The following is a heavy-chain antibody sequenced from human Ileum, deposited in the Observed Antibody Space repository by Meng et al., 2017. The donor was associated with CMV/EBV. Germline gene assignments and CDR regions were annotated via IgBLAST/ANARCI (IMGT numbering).Heavy chain of an antibody. CDR1: GFTFTDHY. D-gene: IGHD2-2*01. Sequence: GESLKISCIASGFTFTDHYMSWIRQAPGEGPEWVADISVSSTTIHYADSVKGRFTISRDNAKNSLYLQMNSLRAEDTAVYYCAREIYCSSSSCYSKYGMDVWGQGTTVTVSS. J-gene: IGHJ6*02. CDR2: ISVSSTTI. V-gene: IGHV3-11*01. CDR3: AREIYCSSSSCYSKYGMDV.